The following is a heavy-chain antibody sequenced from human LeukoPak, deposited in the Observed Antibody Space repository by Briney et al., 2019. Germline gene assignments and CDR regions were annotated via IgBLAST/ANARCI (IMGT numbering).Heavy chain of an antibody. J-gene: IGHJ4*02. CDR3: ARPYSYALPSGFDY. CDR2: IYPGDSDT. CDR1: GYSFTSYW. D-gene: IGHD5-18*01. Sequence: GESLKISCKGSGYSFTSYWTGWVRQMPGKGLEWMGIIYPGDSDTKYSPSFQGQVTISADKSISTAYLQWSSLKASDTAMYYCARPYSYALPSGFDYWGQGTLATVSS. V-gene: IGHV5-51*01.